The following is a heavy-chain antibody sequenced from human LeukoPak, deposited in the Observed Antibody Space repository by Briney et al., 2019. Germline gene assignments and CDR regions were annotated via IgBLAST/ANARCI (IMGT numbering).Heavy chain of an antibody. Sequence: GGSLRLSCAGSGFTFSSYDMHWLRQATGKGLEWVTATSTAGDTYYPGSVKGRFTISRENAKNSLYLQMNSLRAGDTAVYYCARADSGWYAFDYWGQGTLVTVSS. CDR3: ARADSGWYAFDY. D-gene: IGHD6-19*01. J-gene: IGHJ4*02. CDR2: TSTAGDT. V-gene: IGHV3-13*01. CDR1: GFTFSSYD.